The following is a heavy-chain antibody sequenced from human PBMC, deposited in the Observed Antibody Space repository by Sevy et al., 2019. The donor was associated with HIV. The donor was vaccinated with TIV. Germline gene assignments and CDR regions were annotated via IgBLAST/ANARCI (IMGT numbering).Heavy chain of an antibody. J-gene: IGHJ3*01. V-gene: IGHV3-20*04. CDR1: GFIFPDYA. D-gene: IGHD3-22*01. CDR2: INWNADNT. CDR3: ARSTYYYDTTGYGAFDL. Sequence: GGSLRLSCAASGFIFPDYAMSWVRQPPGKGLEWVSGINWNADNTGYADSLKGRFTISRDNAKNSLYLEINSLRAEDTALYYCARSTYYYDTTGYGAFDLWGQVTLVTVSS.